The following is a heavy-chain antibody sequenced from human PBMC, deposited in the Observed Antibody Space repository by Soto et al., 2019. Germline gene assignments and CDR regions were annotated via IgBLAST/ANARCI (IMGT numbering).Heavy chain of an antibody. CDR3: ARGRIAARYYYYYRDV. V-gene: IGHV4-34*01. D-gene: IGHD6-6*01. CDR1: GGSFSGYY. Sequence: QVQLQQWGAGLLKPSETLSLTCAVYGGSFSGYYWSWIRQPPGKGLEWIGEINHSGSTNYNPSLKSRVTISVDTSKNQFSLKLSSVTAADTAVYYCARGRIAARYYYYYRDVWGKGTTVTVSS. J-gene: IGHJ6*03. CDR2: INHSGST.